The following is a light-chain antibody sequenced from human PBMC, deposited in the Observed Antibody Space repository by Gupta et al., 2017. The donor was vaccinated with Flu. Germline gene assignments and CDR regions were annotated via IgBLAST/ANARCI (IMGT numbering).Light chain of an antibody. CDR3: CAYAGSFWV. CDR1: GRDVGGYNY. Sequence: QAVNISWTGTGRDVGGYNYGSWYQQHQGKARKLMMYDGSRGASGVPDRFSCSKSGNTATLTIAGLQAEDEAEYYCCAYAGSFWVFGGGTKLTVL. J-gene: IGLJ3*02. V-gene: IGLV2-11*01. CDR2: DGS.